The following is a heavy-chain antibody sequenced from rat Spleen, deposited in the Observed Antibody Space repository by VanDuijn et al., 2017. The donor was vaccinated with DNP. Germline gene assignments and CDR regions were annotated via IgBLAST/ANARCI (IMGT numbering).Heavy chain of an antibody. V-gene: IGHV5-27*01. D-gene: IGHD1-11*01. CDR2: ITPSGGST. Sequence: EVQLVESGGGLVQPGRSLKLSCVASGFTFSNYDMAWVRQAPTKGLEWVASITPSGGSTYFRDSVKGRFTVSRDNAKSSLYQQMDSLRSEDTATYYCTRGGRSYFDYWGQGVMVTVSS. J-gene: IGHJ2*01. CDR3: TRGGRSYFDY. CDR1: GFTFSNYD.